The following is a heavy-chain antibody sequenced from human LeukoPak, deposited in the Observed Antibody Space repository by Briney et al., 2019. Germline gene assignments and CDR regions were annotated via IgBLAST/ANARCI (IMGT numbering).Heavy chain of an antibody. Sequence: GGSLRLSCAASGFSTSNYPMTWVCPAPRKGLEWVSTITAIGGTSYADSLKGRFTISRDTSKNTLYLQINSLRAEDTAVYYCAKRGRYYFDQWGQGTLVTVSS. CDR1: GFSTSNYP. CDR2: ITAIGGT. V-gene: IGHV3-23*01. CDR3: AKRGRYYFDQ. J-gene: IGHJ4*02.